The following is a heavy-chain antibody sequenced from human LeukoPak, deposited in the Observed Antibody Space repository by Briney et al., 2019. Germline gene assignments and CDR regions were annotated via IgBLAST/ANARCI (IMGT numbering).Heavy chain of an antibody. CDR3: AKGSAGPFDY. V-gene: IGHV3-23*01. Sequence: PGVSLRLSCAASGITFSCYAMSWVRQAPGKGLEWVSAISGSGGSTYYADSVKGRFTISRDNSKNTLYLQMNSLRAEDTAVYYCAKGSAGPFDYWGQGTLVTVSS. CDR1: GITFSCYA. J-gene: IGHJ4*02. CDR2: ISGSGGST. D-gene: IGHD3-10*01.